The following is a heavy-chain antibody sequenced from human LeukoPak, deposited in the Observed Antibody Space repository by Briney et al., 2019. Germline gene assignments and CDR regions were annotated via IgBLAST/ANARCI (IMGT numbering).Heavy chain of an antibody. CDR1: GGSISSGNFY. D-gene: IGHD6-6*01. V-gene: IGHV4-61*02. J-gene: IGHJ3*02. CDR3: ARDVTSHRLVGVYDAFDI. Sequence: SETLSLTCTVSGGSISSGNFYWSWIRQPAGKGLEWIGRFYTSGSTNYNPSLKSRVTILVDTSKNQFSLKLSSVTAADTAVYYCARDVTSHRLVGVYDAFDIWGQGTMVIVSS. CDR2: FYTSGST.